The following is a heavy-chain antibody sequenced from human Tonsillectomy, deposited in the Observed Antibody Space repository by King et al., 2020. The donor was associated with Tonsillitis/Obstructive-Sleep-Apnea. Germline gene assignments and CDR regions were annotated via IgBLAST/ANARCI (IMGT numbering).Heavy chain of an antibody. Sequence: VQLVESGGGLVQPGGSLRLSCAASGFAFSSYWMSWVRQAPGKGLEWVANIKQDGSEKYYVASVKGRFTISRDKAKNSLFLQMNSLRAEDTAVYYCASGGATRLHYFDCWGQGTLVTVSS. CDR1: GFAFSSYW. CDR3: ASGGATRLHYFDC. J-gene: IGHJ4*02. V-gene: IGHV3-7*02. D-gene: IGHD5-12*01. CDR2: IKQDGSEK.